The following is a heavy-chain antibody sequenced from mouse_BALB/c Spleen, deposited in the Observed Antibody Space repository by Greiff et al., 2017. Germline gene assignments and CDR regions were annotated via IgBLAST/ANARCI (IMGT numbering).Heavy chain of an antibody. CDR2: INPSNGRT. CDR3: ARSHYYDGSSYGSDY. Sequence: QVQLKQPGAELVKPGASVKLSCKASGYTFTSYWMHWVKQRPGQGLEWIGEINPSNGRTNYNEKFKSKATLTVDKSSSTAYMQLSSLTSEDSAVYYCARSHYYDGSSYGSDYWGQGTTLTVSS. V-gene: IGHV1S81*02. J-gene: IGHJ2*01. CDR1: GYTFTSYW. D-gene: IGHD1-1*01.